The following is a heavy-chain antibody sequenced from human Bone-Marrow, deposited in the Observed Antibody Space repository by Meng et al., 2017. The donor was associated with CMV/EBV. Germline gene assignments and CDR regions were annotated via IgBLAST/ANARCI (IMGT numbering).Heavy chain of an antibody. V-gene: IGHV4-34*01. D-gene: IGHD7-27*01. CDR2: INHSGST. Sequence: GSLRLSCAASGFTFSSYWMSWVRQAPGKGLEWIGEINHSGSTNYNPSLKSRVTISVDTSKNQFSLKLSSVTAADTAVYYCARVILPGVFDYWGQGTLVTVSS. J-gene: IGHJ4*02. CDR3: ARVILPGVFDY. CDR1: GFTFSSYW.